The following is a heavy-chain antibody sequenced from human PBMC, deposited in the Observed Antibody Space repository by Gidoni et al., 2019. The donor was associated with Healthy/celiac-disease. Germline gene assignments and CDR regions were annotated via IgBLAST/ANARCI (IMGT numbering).Heavy chain of an antibody. Sequence: VQLLESVGGLVQPGGSLRLSCAASGFTFSSDSMNWVRQAPGKELEWVSSISSRSSYIYYADSVKGRFTISRDNAKNSLYLKMNSLRVEDTAVYYCARGPDAFDIWGQGTMVTVSS. CDR3: ARGPDAFDI. J-gene: IGHJ3*02. V-gene: IGHV3-21*01. CDR2: ISSRSSYI. CDR1: GFTFSSDS.